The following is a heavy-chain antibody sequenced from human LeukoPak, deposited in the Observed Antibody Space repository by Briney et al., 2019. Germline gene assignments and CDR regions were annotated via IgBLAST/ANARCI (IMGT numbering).Heavy chain of an antibody. J-gene: IGHJ5*02. CDR2: IKSKTDGGAT. CDR3: TTGIRWSHSDNS. V-gene: IGHV3-15*01. CDR1: GFTFSNAW. D-gene: IGHD4-23*01. Sequence: GGSLRLSCAASGFTFSNAWMSWVRQAPGKGLEWVGRIKSKTDGGATDNAAPVKGRFTISRDDSKNTLYLQMNSLKTEDTAVYYCTTGIRWSHSDNSWGQGTLVTVSS.